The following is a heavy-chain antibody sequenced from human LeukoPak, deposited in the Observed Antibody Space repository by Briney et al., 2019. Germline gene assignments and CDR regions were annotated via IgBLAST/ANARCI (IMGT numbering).Heavy chain of an antibody. CDR2: INPNSGAT. CDR3: ARAFASGWSDY. J-gene: IGHJ4*02. D-gene: IGHD6-19*01. CDR1: GYTFTGYY. Sequence: GASVKVSCKASGYTFTGYYMHWVRQAPGQGLEWMGWINPNSGATNSAQKFQGRITLTRDTSISTAYMALSSLRSDDTAVYYCARAFASGWSDYWGQGALVTVSS. V-gene: IGHV1-2*02.